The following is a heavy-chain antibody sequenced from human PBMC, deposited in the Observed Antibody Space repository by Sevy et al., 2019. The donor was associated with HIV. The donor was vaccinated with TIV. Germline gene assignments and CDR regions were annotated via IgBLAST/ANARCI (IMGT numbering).Heavy chain of an antibody. D-gene: IGHD3-16*02. Sequence: GGSLRLSCAASGFTFSSYAMSWVRQAPGKGLEWVSAISGSGGSTYYADSVKGRFTISRDNSKNTLYLQMNSLRAEDTAVYYCAKTFDDYVWGSYRYLNWYYFDYWGQGTLVTVSS. CDR3: AKTFDDYVWGSYRYLNWYYFDY. V-gene: IGHV3-23*01. CDR2: ISGSGGST. J-gene: IGHJ4*02. CDR1: GFTFSSYA.